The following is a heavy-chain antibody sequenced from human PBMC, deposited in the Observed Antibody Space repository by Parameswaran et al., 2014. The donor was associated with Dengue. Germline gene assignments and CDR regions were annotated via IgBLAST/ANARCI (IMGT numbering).Heavy chain of an antibody. CDR3: ARLYSSRYFDY. Sequence: WIRQPPGKGLEWVSVIYRGGSTDYVDSVKGRFTISRDNTKNTLYLQMNSLRAEDTAVYYCARLYSSRYFDYWGQGTLVTRLL. J-gene: IGHJ4*02. V-gene: IGHV3-53*01. CDR2: IYRGGST. D-gene: IGHD6-13*01.